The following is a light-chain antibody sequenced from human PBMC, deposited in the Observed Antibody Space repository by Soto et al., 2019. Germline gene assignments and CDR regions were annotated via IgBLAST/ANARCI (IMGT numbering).Light chain of an antibody. CDR3: QQTYTSRPWT. J-gene: IGKJ1*01. CDR2: GAS. V-gene: IGKV1-39*01. CDR1: QSINTF. Sequence: DIQVTQSPSSLSASAGDRVTITFRASQSINTFLNWYQQRPGKAPNLLIYGASNLQSGVPSRFSGSGSGTDFTLTISSLQPEDFATYYCQQTYTSRPWTFGRGTKVDIK.